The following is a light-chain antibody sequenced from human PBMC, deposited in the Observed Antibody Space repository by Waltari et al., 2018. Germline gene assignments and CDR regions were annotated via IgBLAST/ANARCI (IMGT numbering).Light chain of an antibody. CDR3: SSYTASPPHVV. CDR2: AVF. Sequence: QSALTQPASVSGSPGQSMSISCTGISSDVGGFNFVSCYPQHPGKAPKLMIYAVFNRPSGVSTRFSGSKSDNAASLAISGLQADDEAVYYCSSYTASPPHVVFGGGTKVTVL. CDR1: SSDVGGFNF. V-gene: IGLV2-14*03. J-gene: IGLJ2*01.